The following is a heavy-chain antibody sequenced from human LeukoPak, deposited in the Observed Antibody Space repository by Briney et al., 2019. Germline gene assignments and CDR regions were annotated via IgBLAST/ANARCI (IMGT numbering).Heavy chain of an antibody. CDR3: ARDGTYYDILTGDYYYYMDV. D-gene: IGHD3-9*01. Sequence: SQTLSLTCAISGDSVSSNSAAWNWIRQSPSRGLEWLGRTYYRSKWYNDYAVSVKSRITINPDTSKNQFSLQLNSVTPEDTAVYYCARDGTYYDILTGDYYYYMDVWGKGTTVTISS. CDR2: TYYRSKWYN. V-gene: IGHV6-1*01. J-gene: IGHJ6*03. CDR1: GDSVSSNSAA.